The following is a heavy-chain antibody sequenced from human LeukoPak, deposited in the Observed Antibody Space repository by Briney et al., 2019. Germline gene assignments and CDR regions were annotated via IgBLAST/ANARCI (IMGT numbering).Heavy chain of an antibody. Sequence: SETLSLTCTVSGGSISSYYWSWIRQPPGKGLEWIGYIYYSGSTNYNPSLKSRVTISVDTSKNQFSLKLSSVTAADTAVYYCARNYYGSGSANYYYYYMDVWGKGTTVTVSS. CDR3: ARNYYGSGSANYYYYYMDV. CDR2: IYYSGST. D-gene: IGHD3-10*01. V-gene: IGHV4-59*01. CDR1: GGSISSYY. J-gene: IGHJ6*03.